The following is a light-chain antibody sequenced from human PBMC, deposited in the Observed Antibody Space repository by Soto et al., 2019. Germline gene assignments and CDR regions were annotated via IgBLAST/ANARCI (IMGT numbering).Light chain of an antibody. CDR2: DVS. V-gene: IGLV2-14*03. CDR1: SSDVGGYNY. J-gene: IGLJ1*01. Sequence: QPALTQPASVSGSPGQSITISCTGTSSDVGGYNYVSWYQHHPGKAPKLMIYDVSNRPSGVSNRFSGSKSGNTASLTISGLQPEDEADYYCCSYTTSNTRQIVFGTGTKAPS. CDR3: CSYTTSNTRQIV.